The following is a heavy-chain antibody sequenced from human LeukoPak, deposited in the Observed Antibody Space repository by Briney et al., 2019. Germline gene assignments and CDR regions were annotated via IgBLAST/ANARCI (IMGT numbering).Heavy chain of an antibody. J-gene: IGHJ5*02. CDR3: ARIEVAAAGINWFDP. Sequence: GESLQISCKGSGYSFTSYWIGWVRQMPGKGQEWMGIIYPGDSDTRYSPSFQGQVTISADKSISTAYLQWSSLKASDTAMYYCARIEVAAAGINWFDPWGQGTLVTVSS. CDR2: IYPGDSDT. CDR1: GYSFTSYW. V-gene: IGHV5-51*01. D-gene: IGHD6-13*01.